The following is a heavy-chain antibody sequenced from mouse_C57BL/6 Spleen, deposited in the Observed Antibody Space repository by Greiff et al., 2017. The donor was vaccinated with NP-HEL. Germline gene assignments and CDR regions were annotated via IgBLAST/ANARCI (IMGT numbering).Heavy chain of an antibody. D-gene: IGHD2-4*01. CDR2: ISDGGSYT. Sequence: DVMLVESGGGLVKPGGSLKLSCAASGFTFSSYAMSWVRQTPEKRLEWVATISDGGSYTYYPDNVKGRFTISRDNAKNNLYLQMSHLKSEDTAMYYWAIEGYYDSWYFDIWGTGTTVTVSS. V-gene: IGHV5-4*01. CDR3: AIEGYYDSWYFDI. J-gene: IGHJ1*03. CDR1: GFTFSSYA.